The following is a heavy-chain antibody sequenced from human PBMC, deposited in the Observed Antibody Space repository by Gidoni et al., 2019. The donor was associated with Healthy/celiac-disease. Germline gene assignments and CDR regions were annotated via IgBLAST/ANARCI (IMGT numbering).Heavy chain of an antibody. Sequence: EVKLLESGGGLVQPGGSLSLSCAASGFTFSSYAMTWVRQAPGKGMEWVSAISGSGGSTYYADSVKGRFTISRDNSKNTLYLQMNSLRAEDTAVYYCAKDSGPQYGYNFYYWGQGTLVTVSS. J-gene: IGHJ4*02. V-gene: IGHV3-23*01. CDR2: ISGSGGST. CDR1: GFTFSSYA. CDR3: AKDSGPQYGYNFYY. D-gene: IGHD5-12*01.